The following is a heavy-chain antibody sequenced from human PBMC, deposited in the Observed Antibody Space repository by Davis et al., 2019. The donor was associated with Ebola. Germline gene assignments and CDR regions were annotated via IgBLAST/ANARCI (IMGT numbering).Heavy chain of an antibody. J-gene: IGHJ4*02. CDR1: GFSFNEAW. Sequence: PGGSLRLSCAASGFSFNEAWTWRSWVRQAPGKGLEWVGRIRCKTNGGIIASAAFVEGKFVISLDDSKNTLFLQINSLRTEDTAVYYCSTDPARGYWGQGTLVNVSS. CDR2: IRCKTNGGII. CDR3: STDPARGY. V-gene: IGHV3-15*01.